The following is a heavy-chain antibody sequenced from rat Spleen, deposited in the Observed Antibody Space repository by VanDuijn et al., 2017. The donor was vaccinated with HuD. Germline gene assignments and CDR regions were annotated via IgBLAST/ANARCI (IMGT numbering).Heavy chain of an antibody. CDR1: GYTFTSYY. V-gene: IGHV1-43*01. J-gene: IGHJ2*01. D-gene: IGHD5-1*01. Sequence: QVQLQQSGAELAKPGSSVKISCKASGYTFTSYYINWIKQTTGQGLEYIGYINTGSGGTNYNEKFKGKATLTVDKSSSTAFMQLSSLTPDDSAVYYCARHPQLGVFWYFDYWGQGVMVTVSS. CDR3: ARHPQLGVFWYFDY. CDR2: INTGSGGT.